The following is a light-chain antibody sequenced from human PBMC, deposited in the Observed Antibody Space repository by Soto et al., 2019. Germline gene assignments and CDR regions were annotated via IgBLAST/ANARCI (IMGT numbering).Light chain of an antibody. V-gene: IGKV3-20*01. CDR2: AAS. Sequence: EIVLTQSPATVSLSPGERATLSCRASQNVSSFLAWYQQKPGQAPRLIFHAASNRPPGIPVRFSGSGSGTDFTLTTSRLEPEDFAVYYCQQYGSSPRTFGQGTKVDIK. J-gene: IGKJ1*01. CDR3: QQYGSSPRT. CDR1: QNVSSF.